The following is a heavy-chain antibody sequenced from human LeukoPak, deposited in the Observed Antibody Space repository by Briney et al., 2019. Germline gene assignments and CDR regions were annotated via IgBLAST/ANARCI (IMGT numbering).Heavy chain of an antibody. J-gene: IGHJ4*02. Sequence: GGSLRLSCAASGFTFSSYAMSWVRQAPGKGLEWVSAISGSGGSTYYADSVKGRFTISRDNSKNTLYLQMNSLRAEDTAVYYCAKDYSAVEMATITSYWGQGILVTVSS. V-gene: IGHV3-23*01. D-gene: IGHD5-24*01. CDR1: GFTFSSYA. CDR2: ISGSGGST. CDR3: AKDYSAVEMATITSY.